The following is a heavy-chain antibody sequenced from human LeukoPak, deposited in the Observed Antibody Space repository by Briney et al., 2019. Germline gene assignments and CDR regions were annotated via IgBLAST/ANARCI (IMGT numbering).Heavy chain of an antibody. V-gene: IGHV1-24*01. D-gene: IGHD1-7*01. CDR2: FDPEDGET. CDR3: ATLIGTTWYFDY. CDR1: GYTLTELS. J-gene: IGHJ4*02. Sequence: ASVKDSCKVSGYTLTELSMHWVRQAPGKGLEWMGGFDPEDGETIYAQKFQGRVTMTEDTSTDTAYMELSSLRSEDTAVYYCATLIGTTWYFDYWGQGTLVTVSS.